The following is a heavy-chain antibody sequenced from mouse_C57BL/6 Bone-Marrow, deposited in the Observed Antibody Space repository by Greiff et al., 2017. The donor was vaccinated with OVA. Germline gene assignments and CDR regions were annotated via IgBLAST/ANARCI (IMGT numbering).Heavy chain of an antibody. CDR3: ARDYDYDGWYFDV. CDR2: INPYNGGT. V-gene: IGHV1-19*01. Sequence: VQLQQSGPVLVKPGASVKMSCKASGYTFTDYYMNWVKQSHGKSLEWIGVINPYNGGTSYNQKFKGKATLTVDKSSSTAYMELNSLTSEDSAVYYCARDYDYDGWYFDVWGTGTTVTVSS. J-gene: IGHJ1*03. CDR1: GYTFTDYY. D-gene: IGHD2-4*01.